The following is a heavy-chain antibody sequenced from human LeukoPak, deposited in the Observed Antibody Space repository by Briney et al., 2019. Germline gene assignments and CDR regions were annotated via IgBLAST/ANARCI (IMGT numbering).Heavy chain of an antibody. CDR3: ARLLAYYYYMDV. V-gene: IGHV3-7*01. J-gene: IGHJ6*03. D-gene: IGHD3-3*02. CDR1: GFTFSSYW. CDR2: IRQDGSEK. Sequence: GGSLRLSGAASGFTFSSYWMSWVRQAPGKGLEWVANIRQDGSEKYYVDSVKGRFTISRDNAKNSLYLQMNSLRAEDTAVYYCARLLAYYYYMDVWGKGTAVTVSS.